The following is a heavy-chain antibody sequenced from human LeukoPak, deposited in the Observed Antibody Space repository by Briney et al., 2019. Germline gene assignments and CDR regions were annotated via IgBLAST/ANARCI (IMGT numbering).Heavy chain of an antibody. Sequence: PGGSLRLSCAASGFTFSSYDMHWVRQATGKGLEWVSAIGTAGDTYYPGSVKGRFTISRENAKNSLYLQMNSLRAGDTAVYYCARDLWLNHLNYGMDVWGQGTTVTVSS. CDR3: ARDLWLNHLNYGMDV. J-gene: IGHJ6*02. V-gene: IGHV3-13*01. CDR1: GFTFSSYD. CDR2: IGTAGDT. D-gene: IGHD1-14*01.